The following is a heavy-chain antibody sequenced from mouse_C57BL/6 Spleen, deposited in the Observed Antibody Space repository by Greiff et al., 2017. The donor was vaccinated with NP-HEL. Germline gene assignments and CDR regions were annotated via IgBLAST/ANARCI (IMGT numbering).Heavy chain of an antibody. V-gene: IGHV1-64*01. CDR2: IHPNSGST. J-gene: IGHJ4*01. CDR1: GYTFTSYW. Sequence: QVQLQQPGAELVKPGASVKLSCKASGYTFTSYWMHWVKQRPGQGLEWIGMIHPNSGSTNYNEKFKSKATLTVHTSSSTAYMQLSSLTSGDSAVYYCARGYYARGYWGQGTSVTVSS. CDR3: ARGYYARGY.